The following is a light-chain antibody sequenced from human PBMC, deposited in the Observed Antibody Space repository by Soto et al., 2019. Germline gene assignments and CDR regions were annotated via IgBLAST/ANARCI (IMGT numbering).Light chain of an antibody. J-gene: IGKJ5*01. CDR1: QSVPRSY. CDR2: GTS. Sequence: EIVLTQSPGPLSLSPGERATLSCRASQSVPRSYLAWYQQKPGQAPRLLIYGTSSRATGIPDRFSGSGSGTDFTLTISRLEPEDFAVFYCQQYGSSITFGQGTRLEMK. V-gene: IGKV3-20*01. CDR3: QQYGSSIT.